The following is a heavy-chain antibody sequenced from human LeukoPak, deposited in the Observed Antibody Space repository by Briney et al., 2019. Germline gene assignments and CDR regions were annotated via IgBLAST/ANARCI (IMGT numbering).Heavy chain of an antibody. J-gene: IGHJ4*02. Sequence: TGGSLRLSCAASGFTFSSYGMHWVRQAPGKGLEWVAVIRYDGSNKYYADSVKGRFTISRDNSKNTLYLQMNSLRAEDTAVYYCAKNTRRYYYGSGVDYFDYWGQGTLVTVSS. CDR2: IRYDGSNK. CDR1: GFTFSSYG. CDR3: AKNTRRYYYGSGVDYFDY. V-gene: IGHV3-30*02. D-gene: IGHD3-10*01.